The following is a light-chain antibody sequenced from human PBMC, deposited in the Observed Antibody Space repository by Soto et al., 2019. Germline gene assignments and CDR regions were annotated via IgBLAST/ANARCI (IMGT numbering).Light chain of an antibody. CDR1: QSLLHSNGYNY. CDR2: LGS. J-gene: IGKJ1*01. V-gene: IGKV2-28*01. Sequence: DVVMTQSPLSLPVTPGDPASISCRSSQSLLHSNGYNYLDWYLQKPGQSPQLLIYLGSNRGSGVPDRFSGSGSGTEFTLKISRVEAEDVGVYYCMQALQTGWTFGQGTKVVIK. CDR3: MQALQTGWT.